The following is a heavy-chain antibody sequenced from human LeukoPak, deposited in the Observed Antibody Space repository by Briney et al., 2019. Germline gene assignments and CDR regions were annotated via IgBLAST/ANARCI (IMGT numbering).Heavy chain of an antibody. V-gene: IGHV3-74*01. D-gene: IGHD1-26*01. CDR2: INTDGSST. CDR1: GFTFSGYW. J-gene: IGHJ4*02. CDR3: ARDHVTGYSGSFEDY. Sequence: GGSLRLSCAASGFTFSGYWMHWVRQAPGKGLVWVSRINTDGSSTNYADSVKGRFTISRDNAKNTLYLQMNSLRAEDTAVYYCARDHVTGYSGSFEDYWDQGTLVTVSS.